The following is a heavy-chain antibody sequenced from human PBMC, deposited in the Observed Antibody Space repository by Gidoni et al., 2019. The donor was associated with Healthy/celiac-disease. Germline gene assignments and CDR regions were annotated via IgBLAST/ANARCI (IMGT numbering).Heavy chain of an antibody. V-gene: IGHV4-4*07. D-gene: IGHD3-22*01. Sequence: QVQLQESGPGLVKPSETLSLTCTVSGGSIRSYYWSWIRQPAGKGLEWIGRIYTSGSTNYNPALKSRVTMSVDTSKNQFSLKLSSVTAADTAVYYCARDGDYYDSSGYRPFDYWGQGTLVTVSS. J-gene: IGHJ4*02. CDR1: GGSIRSYY. CDR3: ARDGDYYDSSGYRPFDY. CDR2: IYTSGST.